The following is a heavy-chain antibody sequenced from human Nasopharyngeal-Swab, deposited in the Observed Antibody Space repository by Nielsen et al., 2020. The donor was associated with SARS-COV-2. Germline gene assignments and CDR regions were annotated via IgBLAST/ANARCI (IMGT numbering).Heavy chain of an antibody. Sequence: ASVKVSCKVSGYTLTELSMHWVRQAPGKGLEWMGGFDPEDGETIYAQKFQGRVTMTEDTSTDTAYMELRSLRSDDTAVYYCARDQKELRGLEDYWGQGTLVTVSS. CDR2: FDPEDGET. D-gene: IGHD1-26*01. CDR1: GYTLTELS. V-gene: IGHV1-24*01. CDR3: ARDQKELRGLEDY. J-gene: IGHJ4*02.